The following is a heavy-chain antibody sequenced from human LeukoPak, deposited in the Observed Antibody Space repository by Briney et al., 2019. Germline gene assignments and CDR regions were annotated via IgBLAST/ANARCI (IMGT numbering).Heavy chain of an antibody. D-gene: IGHD1-26*01. CDR1: GGSISSSSYY. V-gene: IGHV4-39*07. J-gene: IGHJ3*02. Sequence: SETLSLTCTVSGGSISSSSYYWGWIRQPPGKGLEWIGSIYYSGSTYYNPSLKSRVTISVDTSKNQLSLELSSVTATDTAVYFCATNRVGTYDRPFDIWGQGTMVTVSS. CDR2: IYYSGST. CDR3: ATNRVGTYDRPFDI.